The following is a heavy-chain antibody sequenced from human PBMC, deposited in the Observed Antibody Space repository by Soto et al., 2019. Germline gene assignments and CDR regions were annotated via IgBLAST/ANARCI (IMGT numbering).Heavy chain of an antibody. D-gene: IGHD6-6*01. V-gene: IGHV3-23*01. J-gene: IGHJ4*02. CDR3: AKDSRKLEYSSSRRFDY. CDR1: GFPFSSYA. Sequence: HPGGSLRLSCAASGFPFSSYAMSWVRQAPGKGLEWVSAISGSGGSTYYADSVKGRFTISRDNSKNTLYLQMNSLRAEDTAVYYCAKDSRKLEYSSSRRFDYWGQGTLVTVSS. CDR2: ISGSGGST.